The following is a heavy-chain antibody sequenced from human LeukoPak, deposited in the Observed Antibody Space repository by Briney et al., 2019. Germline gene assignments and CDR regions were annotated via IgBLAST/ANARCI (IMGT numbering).Heavy chain of an antibody. CDR3: ARVSGSYPGCIDY. J-gene: IGHJ4*02. D-gene: IGHD1-26*01. CDR2: IYHSGST. CDR1: GYSISSGYY. Sequence: PSETLSLTCTVSGYSISSGYYWGWIRQPPGKGLEWIGSIYHSGSTYYNPSLKSRVTISVDTSKSQFSLKLSSVTAADTAVYYCARVSGSYPGCIDYWGQGTLVTVSS. V-gene: IGHV4-38-2*02.